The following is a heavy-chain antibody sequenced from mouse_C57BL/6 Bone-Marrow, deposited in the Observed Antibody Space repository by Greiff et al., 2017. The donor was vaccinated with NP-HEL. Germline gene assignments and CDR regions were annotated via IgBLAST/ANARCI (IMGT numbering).Heavy chain of an antibody. Sequence: QVQLQQPGAELVKPGASVKLSCKASGYTFTSYWMHWVKQRPGQGLEWIGMIHPNSGSTNYNEKFKSKATLTVGKASSTAYMQLSSLTSEDSAVYYCARGAYYSNYWYFDVWGTGTTVTVSS. D-gene: IGHD2-5*01. J-gene: IGHJ1*03. CDR3: ARGAYYSNYWYFDV. CDR2: IHPNSGST. CDR1: GYTFTSYW. V-gene: IGHV1-64*01.